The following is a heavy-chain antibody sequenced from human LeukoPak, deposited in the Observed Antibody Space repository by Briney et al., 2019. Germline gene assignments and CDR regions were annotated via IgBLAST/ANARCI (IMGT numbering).Heavy chain of an antibody. J-gene: IGHJ4*02. D-gene: IGHD2-2*01. V-gene: IGHV1-3*01. Sequence: ASVKVSCKASGCTFTSYAMHWVRQAPGQRLEWMGWINAGNGNTKYSQKFQGRVTITRDTSASTAYIELRSLRSEDTAMYYCARGSTSDWPLDHWGQETLVTISS. CDR3: ARGSTSDWPLDH. CDR1: GCTFTSYA. CDR2: INAGNGNT.